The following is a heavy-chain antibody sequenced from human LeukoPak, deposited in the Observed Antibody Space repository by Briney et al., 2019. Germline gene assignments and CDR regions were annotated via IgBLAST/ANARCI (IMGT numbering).Heavy chain of an antibody. CDR1: GGSISSYY. V-gene: IGHV4-59*01. CDR3: ARGIRYFDSSMMSDY. D-gene: IGHD3-9*01. CDR2: IYCSGST. J-gene: IGHJ4*02. Sequence: SETLSLTCTVSGGSISSYYWSWIRQPPGKGLEWIGYIYCSGSTNYNPSLKSRVTISVDTSKNQFSLKLSSVTAADTAVYYCARGIRYFDSSMMSDYWGQGTLVTVSS.